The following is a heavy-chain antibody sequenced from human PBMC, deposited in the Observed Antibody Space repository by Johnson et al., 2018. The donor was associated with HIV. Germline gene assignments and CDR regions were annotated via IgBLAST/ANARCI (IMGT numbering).Heavy chain of an antibody. CDR2: IYSDGST. CDR3: ARVALTVAGIAFDTLDV. CDR1: GFIVSNNY. Sequence: VQLVESGGGLVQPGGSLRLSSAASGFIVSNNYMSWVRQAPGKGLEWVSIIYSDGSTYYADSVKGRFTISRDNSKNTAYLQMNSLRAEDTAVYYCARVALTVAGIAFDTLDVWGQGTMVIVSS. V-gene: IGHV3-53*01. D-gene: IGHD6-19*01. J-gene: IGHJ3*01.